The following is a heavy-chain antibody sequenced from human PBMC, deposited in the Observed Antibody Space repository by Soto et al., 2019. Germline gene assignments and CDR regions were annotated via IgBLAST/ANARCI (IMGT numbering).Heavy chain of an antibody. CDR2: ISYDGSNK. CDR3: AKGLVSGSQRGYFDY. CDR1: GFTFSSYG. D-gene: IGHD1-26*01. V-gene: IGHV3-30*18. Sequence: QVQLVESGGGVVQPGRSLRLSCAASGFTFSSYGFHWVRQAPGKGLEWVAVISYDGSNKYYADSVKGRFTISRDNSKNTMYLQMNSLRAEDTAMYYCAKGLVSGSQRGYFDYWGQGTVVTVSS. J-gene: IGHJ4*02.